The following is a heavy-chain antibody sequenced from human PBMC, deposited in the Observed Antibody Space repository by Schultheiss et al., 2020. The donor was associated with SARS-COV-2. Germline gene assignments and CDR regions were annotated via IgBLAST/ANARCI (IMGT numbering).Heavy chain of an antibody. Sequence: SETLSLTCTVSGGSISSGGYYWSWIRQPPGKGLEWIGEIYHSGSTYYNPSLKSRVTISVDTSKNQFSLKLSSVTAADTAVYYCARGDGDGMDVWGQGTTVTVSS. CDR2: IYHSGST. J-gene: IGHJ6*02. D-gene: IGHD3-10*01. CDR1: GGSISSGGYY. CDR3: ARGDGDGMDV. V-gene: IGHV4-39*07.